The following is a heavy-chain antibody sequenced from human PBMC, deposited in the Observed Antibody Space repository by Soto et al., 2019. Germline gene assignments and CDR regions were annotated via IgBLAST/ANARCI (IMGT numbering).Heavy chain of an antibody. CDR2: ISPYNGNA. CDR1: GYTFVTYG. CDR3: VRDQNFFDSSGYYDY. D-gene: IGHD3-22*01. V-gene: IGHV1-18*01. Sequence: ASVMVSFQVSGYTFVTYGVDWVRQAPGQGLSWMGWISPYNGNANYAQKLQGRVSMTTDTSTSTAYMDLTSLRSDDTAVYYCVRDQNFFDSSGYYDYWGQGTLVTVSS. J-gene: IGHJ4*02.